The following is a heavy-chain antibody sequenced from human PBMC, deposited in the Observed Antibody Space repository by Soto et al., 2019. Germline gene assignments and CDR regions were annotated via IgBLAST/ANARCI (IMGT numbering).Heavy chain of an antibody. CDR2: ISSSSSYI. V-gene: IGHV3-21*01. D-gene: IGHD3-10*01. CDR3: ARDFDGDGXLWFGEYYYYYYYGMDV. CDR1: GFTFSSYS. J-gene: IGHJ6*02. Sequence: GGSLRLSCAASGFTFSSYSMNWVRQAPGKGLEWVSSISSSSSYIYYADSVKGRFTISRDNAKNSLYLQMNSLRAEDTAVYYCARDFDGDGXLWFGEYYYYYYYGMDVWGQGTTVTVSS.